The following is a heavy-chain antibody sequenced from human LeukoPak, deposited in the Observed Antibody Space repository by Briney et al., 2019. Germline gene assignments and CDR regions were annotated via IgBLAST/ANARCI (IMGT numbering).Heavy chain of an antibody. V-gene: IGHV1-46*01. CDR1: GGTFSSYA. Sequence: ASVKVPCKASGGTFSSYAISWVRQAPGQGLEWMGIIDPSGGSTTYSQKYQDRVTMTRDTSTTTLYMELSSLRSEDTAIYYCARGQLSVTYFHYWGQGALITVSS. D-gene: IGHD2-21*02. CDR2: IDPSGGST. CDR3: ARGQLSVTYFHY. J-gene: IGHJ4*02.